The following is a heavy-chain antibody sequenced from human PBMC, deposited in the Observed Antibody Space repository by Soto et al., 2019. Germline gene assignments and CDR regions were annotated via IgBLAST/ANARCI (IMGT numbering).Heavy chain of an antibody. Sequence: TLSLTCTVSGGSVSSGSYYWSWIRQPPGKGLEWIGYIYYSGSTNNNPSLRSRVSISIDTSKDQFSLKLKSVTAADTALYFCARQRTSVVTQAYFDVWGPGSLVTVSS. V-gene: IGHV4-61*01. J-gene: IGHJ4*02. D-gene: IGHD2-21*02. CDR2: IYYSGST. CDR3: ARQRTSVVTQAYFDV. CDR1: GGSVSSGSYY.